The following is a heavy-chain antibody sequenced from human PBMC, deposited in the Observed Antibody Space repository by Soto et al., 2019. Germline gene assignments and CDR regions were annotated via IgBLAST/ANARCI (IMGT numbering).Heavy chain of an antibody. J-gene: IGHJ4*02. Sequence: QVQLQESGPGLVKPSQTLSLTCTVSGGSISSGGYYWSWIRQHPGKGLEWIGYIYYSGSTYYNPSLTSRVTISVDTSKNQFSLKLSSVTAADTAVYYCAREATMVRGVIDYWGQGTLVTVSS. D-gene: IGHD3-10*01. CDR3: AREATMVRGVIDY. CDR2: IYYSGST. CDR1: GGSISSGGYY. V-gene: IGHV4-31*03.